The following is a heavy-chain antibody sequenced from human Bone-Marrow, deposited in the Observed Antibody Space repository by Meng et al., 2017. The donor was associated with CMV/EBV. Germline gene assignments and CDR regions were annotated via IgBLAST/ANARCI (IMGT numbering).Heavy chain of an antibody. CDR1: GFTFSDYY. CDR2: IYSGGST. D-gene: IGHD3-22*01. J-gene: IGHJ4*02. CDR3: ARTQYDSSAQDFDY. Sequence: GGSLRLSCAASGFTFSDYYMSWIRQAPGKGLEWVSVIYSGGSTYYADSVKGRFTISRDNSKNTLYLQMNSLRAEDTAVYYCARTQYDSSAQDFDYWGQGTLVTVSS. V-gene: IGHV3-66*02.